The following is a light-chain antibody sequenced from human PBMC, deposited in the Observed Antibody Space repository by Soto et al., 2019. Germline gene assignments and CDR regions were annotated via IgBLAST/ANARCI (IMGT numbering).Light chain of an antibody. CDR2: EVT. Sequence: QSVLTQPASVSGSPGQSITISCTGTSSDVGGYNFVSWYQQHPGKAPRLMIYEVTKRPSGVSSRFSASKSGNTASLTISDLQTDDEGDYYYTSYTRSNTVTFGGGTKVTVL. V-gene: IGLV2-14*01. CDR1: SSDVGGYNF. J-gene: IGLJ2*01. CDR3: TSYTRSNTVT.